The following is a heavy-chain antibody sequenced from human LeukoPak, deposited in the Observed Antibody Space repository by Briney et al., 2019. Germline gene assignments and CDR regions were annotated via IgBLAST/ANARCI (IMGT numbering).Heavy chain of an antibody. Sequence: GGSLRLSCAASGFTFSSYEMNWVRQAPGKGLEWVSYISSSGSTIYYADSVKGRFTISRDNAKNSLYLQMNSLRAEDTAVYYCAREYISTGYSDAFDIWGQGTMVTVSS. CDR3: AREYISTGYSDAFDI. CDR2: ISSSGSTI. CDR1: GFTFSSYE. V-gene: IGHV3-48*03. D-gene: IGHD3-9*01. J-gene: IGHJ3*02.